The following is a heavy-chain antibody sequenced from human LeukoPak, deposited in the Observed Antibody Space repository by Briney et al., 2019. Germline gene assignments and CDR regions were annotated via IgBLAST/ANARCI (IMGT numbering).Heavy chain of an antibody. CDR3: AKSGLDCTNGVCYSWFDP. CDR2: ISGSGGST. D-gene: IGHD2-8*01. V-gene: IGHV3-23*01. J-gene: IGHJ5*02. Sequence: GGSLRLSCTPSGFTFSSHAMSWVRQAPGKGLEWVSAISGSGGSTYYADSVKGRFTISRDNSKNTLYLQMNSLRAEDTAVYYCAKSGLDCTNGVCYSWFDPWGQGTLVTVSS. CDR1: GFTFSSHA.